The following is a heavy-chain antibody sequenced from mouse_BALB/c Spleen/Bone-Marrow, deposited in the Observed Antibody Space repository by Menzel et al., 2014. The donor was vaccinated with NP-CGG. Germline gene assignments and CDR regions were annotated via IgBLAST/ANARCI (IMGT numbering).Heavy chain of an antibody. Sequence: QVQLQQSGAELVMPGASVKMSCKASGYTFTDYWMHWVKQRPGQGLEWIGAIDTSDSYTSYNQKFKGKATLTGDESSSTAYMQLSSLTSEDSAVYYCAREGYGYQYFDYWGQGTTLTVSS. V-gene: IGHV1-69*01. CDR1: GYTFTDYW. J-gene: IGHJ2*01. CDR2: IDTSDSYT. CDR3: AREGYGYQYFDY. D-gene: IGHD2-2*01.